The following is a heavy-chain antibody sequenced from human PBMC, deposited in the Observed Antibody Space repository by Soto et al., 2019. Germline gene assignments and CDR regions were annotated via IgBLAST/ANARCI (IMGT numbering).Heavy chain of an antibody. J-gene: IGHJ6*01. CDR1: GSSMRSGNNY. CDR3: ARVDKLSVYGCMDV. Sequence: SLSHPCTFSGSSMRSGNNYLSWIRQPPGKGLEWIGYIYYSGSTYYSPSLKSRVTISVDTSKNQFSLKLNSVTAADTAVYYYARVDKLSVYGCMDVWGQGTTATVYS. D-gene: IGHD3-10*01. V-gene: IGHV4-30-4*01. CDR2: IYYSGST.